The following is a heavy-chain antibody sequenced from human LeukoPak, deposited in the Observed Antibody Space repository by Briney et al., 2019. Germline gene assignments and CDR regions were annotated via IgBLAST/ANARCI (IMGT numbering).Heavy chain of an antibody. CDR1: GLTLSNYW. Sequence: GGSLRLSCTASGLTLSNYWMIWVRQAPGKGLQWVAKIRQDGSEKYYVDSVKGRFTISRDNSKNTLYLQMNSLRAEDTAVYYCAKSRGAYGSGSYYYFDYWGQGTLVTVSS. CDR2: IRQDGSEK. J-gene: IGHJ4*02. V-gene: IGHV3-7*03. CDR3: AKSRGAYGSGSYYYFDY. D-gene: IGHD3-10*01.